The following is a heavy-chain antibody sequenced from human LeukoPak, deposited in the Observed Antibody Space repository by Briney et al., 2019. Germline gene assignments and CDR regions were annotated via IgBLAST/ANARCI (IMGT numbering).Heavy chain of an antibody. V-gene: IGHV3-23*01. Sequence: GGSLRLSCAAFGFTFSNYAMTWVRQAPGDGLEWVSGISAGGVSTYYADSVKGRFTISRDNSRNTVSLQMNSLGAGDTARYFCAKGGQDFDFWRFDLWGQGILVIVSS. CDR3: AKGGQDFDFWRFDL. CDR1: GFTFSNYA. D-gene: IGHD3-3*01. CDR2: ISAGGVST. J-gene: IGHJ5*02.